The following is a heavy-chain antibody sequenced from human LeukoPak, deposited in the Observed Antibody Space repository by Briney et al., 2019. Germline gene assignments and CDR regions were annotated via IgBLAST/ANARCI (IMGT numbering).Heavy chain of an antibody. Sequence: ASVKVSCKASGYTFTTYNINWVRQAPGQGLEWMGWISGYNGNTNYAQKLQGRVTMTTDTSTSTAYMELRSLKSDDTAVYYCASLKNYYDSSGYLVADAFDIWGQGTMVTVSS. CDR1: GYTFTTYN. V-gene: IGHV1-18*01. CDR3: ASLKNYYDSSGYLVADAFDI. J-gene: IGHJ3*02. D-gene: IGHD3-22*01. CDR2: ISGYNGNT.